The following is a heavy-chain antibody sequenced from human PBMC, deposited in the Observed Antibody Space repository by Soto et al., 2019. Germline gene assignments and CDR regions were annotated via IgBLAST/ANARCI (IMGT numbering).Heavy chain of an antibody. V-gene: IGHV3-64*01. J-gene: IGHJ4*02. CDR2: ISSNGGST. CDR3: ARGGGDIVVVPAEYLIN. D-gene: IGHD2-2*01. CDR1: GFTFSSYA. Sequence: GGSLRLSCAASGFTFSSYAMHWVRQAPGKGLEYVSAISSNGGSTYYANSVKGRFTISRDNSKNKLYLQMGSLRAEEMAVYYCARGGGDIVVVPAEYLINWGQGTLVTVSS.